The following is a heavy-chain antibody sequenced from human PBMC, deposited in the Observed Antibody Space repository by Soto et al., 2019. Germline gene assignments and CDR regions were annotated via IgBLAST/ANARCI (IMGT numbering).Heavy chain of an antibody. D-gene: IGHD3-16*01. CDR3: AGGMAPIELGF. CDR1: GGSMSRYY. V-gene: IGHV4-59*01. J-gene: IGHJ4*02. Sequence: QVQLQESGPGLVKPSETLSLTCTVSGGSMSRYYWIWIRQAPGKGLEWIGYIYYSGYTKYDPSLKSRVTMSVDTSKNQFSLKLSSVTAADTAVYYCAGGMAPIELGFWGQGTLVTASS. CDR2: IYYSGYT.